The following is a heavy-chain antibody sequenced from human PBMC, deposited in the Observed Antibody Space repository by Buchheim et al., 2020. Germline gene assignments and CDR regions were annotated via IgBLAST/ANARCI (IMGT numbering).Heavy chain of an antibody. CDR1: GGSISSGGYY. J-gene: IGHJ3*02. CDR3: ARVPIVVVIPLVRAAFDM. Sequence: QVQLQESGPGLVKPSQTLSLTCTVSGGSISSGGYYWSWIRQHPGKGLEWIGYLYYSGSNYYNPSLKSPVTIYVATYKNPFSLKLSSVTAADTAVYYCARVPIVVVIPLVRAAFDMWGQG. D-gene: IGHD3-22*01. CDR2: LYYSGSN. V-gene: IGHV4-31*01.